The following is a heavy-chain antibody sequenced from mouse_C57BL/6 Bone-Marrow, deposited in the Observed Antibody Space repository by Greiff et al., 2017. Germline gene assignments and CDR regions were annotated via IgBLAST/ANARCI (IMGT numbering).Heavy chain of an antibody. J-gene: IGHJ4*01. V-gene: IGHV1-39*01. Sequence: VQLQQSGPELVKPGASVKISCKASGYSFTDYNLNWVKQSNGKSLEWIGDINPNYGTTRYNQKFKGKATLTVDQSYSTAYMQLNSLTSEDSAVYYCARFMTTPCGAMDYWGQGTSGTVSS. D-gene: IGHD1-1*01. CDR3: ARFMTTPCGAMDY. CDR2: INPNYGTT. CDR1: GYSFTDYN.